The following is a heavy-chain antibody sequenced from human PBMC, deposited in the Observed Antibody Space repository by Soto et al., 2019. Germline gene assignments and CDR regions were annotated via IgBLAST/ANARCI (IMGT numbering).Heavy chain of an antibody. D-gene: IGHD6-13*01. Sequence: SETLSLTCTVSGGSISSGDYYWSWIRQPPGKGLEWIGYIYYSGSTYYNPSLKSRVTISVDTSKNQFSLKLSSVTAADTAVYYCAREIRIAAAGGVRYYYYGMDVWGQGTTVTVSS. V-gene: IGHV4-30-4*01. CDR2: IYYSGST. CDR1: GGSISSGDYY. J-gene: IGHJ6*02. CDR3: AREIRIAAAGGVRYYYYGMDV.